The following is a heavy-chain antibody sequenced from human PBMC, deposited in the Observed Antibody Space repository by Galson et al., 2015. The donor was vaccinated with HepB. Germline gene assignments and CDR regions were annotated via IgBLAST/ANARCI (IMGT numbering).Heavy chain of an antibody. Sequence: LSLTCTVSGGSISSSSYYWGWIRQPPGKGLEWIGSVYYSGSTYYNPSLKSRVTISVDTSKNQFSLKLSSATAADTAVYYCARDPDGSYYWYFDLWGRGTLVTVSS. CDR3: ARDPDGSYYWYFDL. CDR1: GGSISSSSYY. V-gene: IGHV4-39*07. CDR2: VYYSGST. J-gene: IGHJ2*01. D-gene: IGHD1-26*01.